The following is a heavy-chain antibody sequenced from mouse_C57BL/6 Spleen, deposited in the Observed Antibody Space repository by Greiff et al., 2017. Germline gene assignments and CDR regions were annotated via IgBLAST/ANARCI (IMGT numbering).Heavy chain of an antibody. V-gene: IGHV1-55*01. J-gene: IGHJ4*01. CDR2: ISPGSGST. CDR1: GYTFTSYW. Sequence: VQLQQPGAELVKPGASVKMSCKASGYTFTSYWITWVKQRPGQGLEWIGDISPGSGSTNYNAKFKSTATRTGDASSSTAYMQLSSLTSEDSAVFYCARDYEYYGDAMDYWGQGTSGTVST. CDR3: ARDYEYYGDAMDY. D-gene: IGHD2-4*01.